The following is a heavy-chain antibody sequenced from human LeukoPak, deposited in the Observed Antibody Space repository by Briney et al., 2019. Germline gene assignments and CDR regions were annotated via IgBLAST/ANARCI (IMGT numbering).Heavy chain of an antibody. CDR2: IYPGDSDT. CDR3: VRQRDDSYDSSGYYGD. CDR1: GYSLTTYW. J-gene: IGHJ4*02. V-gene: IGHV5-51*01. D-gene: IGHD3-22*01. Sequence: GXSLKISCKGSGYSLTTYWIAWVRQMPGKGLEWMGIIYPGDSDTRYSPSFQGQVTISADKSISTAYLQWSSLKASDTAMYYCVRQRDDSYDSSGYYGDWGQGTLVTVSS.